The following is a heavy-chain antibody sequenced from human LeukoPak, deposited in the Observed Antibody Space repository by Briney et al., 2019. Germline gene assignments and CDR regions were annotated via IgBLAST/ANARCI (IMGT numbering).Heavy chain of an antibody. CDR2: IYYSGST. CDR3: ARVYSYDYYFDY. V-gene: IGHV4-30-4*01. D-gene: IGHD5-18*01. CDR1: GGSISSGAYY. Sequence: SQTLSLTCTVSGGSISSGAYYWSWIRHPPGNGLEWIGYIYYSGSTYYNPPLKSRVTISVDTSKNQFSLKLSSVTAADTAVYYCARVYSYDYYFDYWGQGTLVTVSS. J-gene: IGHJ4*02.